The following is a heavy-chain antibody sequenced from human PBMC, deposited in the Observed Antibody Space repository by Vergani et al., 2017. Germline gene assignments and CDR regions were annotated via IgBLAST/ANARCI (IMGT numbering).Heavy chain of an antibody. CDR1: GFTFSSYA. V-gene: IGHV3-23*01. CDR2: ISGSGGST. D-gene: IGHD2-15*01. CDR3: AKDLCPGGSSCYVGVFDY. J-gene: IGHJ4*02. Sequence: EVQLLESGGGLVQPGGSLRLSCAASGFTFSSYAMSWVRQAPGKGLEWVSAISGSGGSTYYADSVKGRFTISRDNSKNTLYLQMNSLRAEDTAVYYCAKDLCPGGSSCYVGVFDYWGQGTLVTVSS.